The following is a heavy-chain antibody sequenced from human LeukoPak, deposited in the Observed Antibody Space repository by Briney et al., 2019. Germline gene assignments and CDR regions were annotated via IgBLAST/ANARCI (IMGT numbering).Heavy chain of an antibody. CDR3: ATWVGTLRGGYFVY. CDR2: FAPEIGER. Sequence: ASVKVSCKVSGHTLSDLTVHWVRQAPGSGPEWMGGFAPEIGERVYAQKFQGRVTLTEDTSTDTAYMDLSSLISEDTAVYYCATWVGTLRGGYFVYWGHGTLVTVSS. J-gene: IGHJ4*01. CDR1: GHTLSDLT. V-gene: IGHV1-24*01. D-gene: IGHD4-23*01.